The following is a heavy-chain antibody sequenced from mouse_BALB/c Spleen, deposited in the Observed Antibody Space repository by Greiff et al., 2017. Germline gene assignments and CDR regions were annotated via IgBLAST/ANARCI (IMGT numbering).Heavy chain of an antibody. Sequence: EVKLVESGGGLVQPGGSRKLSCAASGFTFSSFGMHWVRQAPEKGLEWVAYISSGSSTIYYADTVKGRFTISRDNPKNTLFLQMTSLRSEDTAMYYCARYPTYYGSSWGYAMDYWGQGTSVTVSS. D-gene: IGHD1-1*01. CDR3: ARYPTYYGSSWGYAMDY. J-gene: IGHJ4*01. CDR1: GFTFSSFG. V-gene: IGHV5-17*02. CDR2: ISSGSSTI.